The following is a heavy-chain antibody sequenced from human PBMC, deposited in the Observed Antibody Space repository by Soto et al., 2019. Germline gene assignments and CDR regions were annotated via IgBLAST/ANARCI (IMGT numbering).Heavy chain of an antibody. Sequence: SETLSLTCIVSGGSISSSSYSWAWIRQPPGKGLEWIGTMYYGVNTYYNPSLESRVTISVDTSKNQFSLKLSSVTAADTAVYYCARQGYSSGWYVNYYYYYGMDVWGQGTTVTVSS. CDR1: GGSISSSSYS. CDR2: MYYGVNT. D-gene: IGHD6-19*01. CDR3: ARQGYSSGWYVNYYYYYGMDV. J-gene: IGHJ6*02. V-gene: IGHV4-39*01.